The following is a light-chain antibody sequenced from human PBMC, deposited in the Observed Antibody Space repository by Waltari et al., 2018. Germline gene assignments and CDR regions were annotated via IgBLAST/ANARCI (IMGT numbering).Light chain of an antibody. V-gene: IGLV3-21*01. CDR3: QVWDSDSDHVV. CDR2: YKN. Sequence: SYLLTQPPSVSVAPGEPPRITCGGNNIGSKSGTWYQQKPGQAPILLIYYKNGRPSGITERFSGSNSGNTATLTISRVGAGDEADYYCQVWDSDSDHVVFGGGTKLAVL. J-gene: IGLJ2*01. CDR1: NIGSKS.